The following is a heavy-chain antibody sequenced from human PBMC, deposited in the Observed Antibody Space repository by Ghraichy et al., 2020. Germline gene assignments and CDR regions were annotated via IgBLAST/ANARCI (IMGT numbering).Heavy chain of an antibody. Sequence: SVKVTCKASGFTFNTTAMQWVRQARGQPLEWIGWIVLNSGNVNYGEKFQDRVSISRDMSTNAAHMDLSNLGPDDTAVYYCAANGAVGVAATYFFYYGMDVWGQGTTVTVS. CDR2: IVLNSGNV. V-gene: IGHV1-58*02. D-gene: IGHD2-8*01. J-gene: IGHJ6*02. CDR3: AANGAVGVAATYFFYYGMDV. CDR1: GFTFNTTA.